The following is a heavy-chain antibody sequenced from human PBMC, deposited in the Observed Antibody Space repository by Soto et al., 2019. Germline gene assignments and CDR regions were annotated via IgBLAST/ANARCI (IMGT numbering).Heavy chain of an antibody. CDR1: GGSIRTSRYY. CDR2: IYYSGNT. J-gene: IGHJ4*02. V-gene: IGHV4-39*01. CDR3: ARHSYSSGWFSDY. D-gene: IGHD6-19*01. Sequence: PSETLSITCTVSGGSIRTSRYYWVWIRQPPGKGLEWIGSIYYSGNTYYNPSLKSRVTISVDTSKEQFSLKLSSVTAADTAVYYCARHSYSSGWFSDYWGQGTLVTVSS.